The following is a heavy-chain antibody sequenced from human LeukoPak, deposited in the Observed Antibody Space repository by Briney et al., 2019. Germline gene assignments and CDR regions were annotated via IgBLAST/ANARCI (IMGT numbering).Heavy chain of an antibody. CDR3: ARVFAPEWYFDY. Sequence: PGGSLRLSCAASGFTFSSYEMNWVRQAPGKGLEWVSYISSSGSTIYYADSVKGRFTISRDNAKNSLYLQMNSLRAKDTAVYYCARVFAPEWYFDYWGQGTLVTVSS. J-gene: IGHJ4*02. D-gene: IGHD3-3*01. V-gene: IGHV3-48*03. CDR2: ISSSGSTI. CDR1: GFTFSSYE.